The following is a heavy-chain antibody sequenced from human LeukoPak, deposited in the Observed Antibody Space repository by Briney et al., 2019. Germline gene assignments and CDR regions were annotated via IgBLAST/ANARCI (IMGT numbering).Heavy chain of an antibody. D-gene: IGHD6-13*01. V-gene: IGHV4-59*01. J-gene: IGHJ4*02. CDR3: ARTSGIAADFDY. CDR1: GGSISSYY. Sequence: SETLSLTCTVSGGSISSYYWSWIRQPPGKGLERIGYIYYSGSTNYNPSLKSRVTISVDTSKNQFSLKLSSVTAADTAVYYCARTSGIAADFDYWGQGTLVTVSS. CDR2: IYYSGST.